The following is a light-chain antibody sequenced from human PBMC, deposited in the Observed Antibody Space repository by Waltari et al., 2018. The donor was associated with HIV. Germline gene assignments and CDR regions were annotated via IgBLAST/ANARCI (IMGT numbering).Light chain of an antibody. CDR2: KDS. Sequence: SYELTQPPSVSVSPGQTARLTCSGDALPNQYAYWYQQKPGQAPMLIIYKDSERPSGIPERISGSSSGTAVTLTIGEVQAEDEADYYCQSVDNSGTFWVFGGGTKLTVL. CDR3: QSVDNSGTFWV. V-gene: IGLV3-25*03. CDR1: ALPNQY. J-gene: IGLJ3*02.